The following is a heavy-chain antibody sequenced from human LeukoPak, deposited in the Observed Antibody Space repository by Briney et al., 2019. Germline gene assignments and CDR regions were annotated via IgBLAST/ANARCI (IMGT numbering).Heavy chain of an antibody. J-gene: IGHJ4*02. V-gene: IGHV3-33*08. CDR3: ARAAFYYDSSGYYQSDY. D-gene: IGHD3-22*01. Sequence: GGSLRLSCAASGFTVSSNYMSWVRQAPGKGREWVAVIWYDGGNKYYADSVKGRFTISRDNSKNTLYLQMNSLRAEDTAVYYCARAAFYYDSSGYYQSDYWGQGTLVTVSS. CDR2: IWYDGGNK. CDR1: GFTVSSNY.